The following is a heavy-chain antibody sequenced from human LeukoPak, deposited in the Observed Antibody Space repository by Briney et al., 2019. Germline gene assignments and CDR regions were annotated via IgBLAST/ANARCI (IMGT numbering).Heavy chain of an antibody. CDR3: ATTPGPYYDYVWGSYRYDY. V-gene: IGHV1-24*01. J-gene: IGHJ4*02. D-gene: IGHD3-16*02. CDR2: FDPEDGET. CDR1: GGTFSSYA. Sequence: GSSVKVSCKASGGTFSSYAISWVRQAPGKGLEWMGGFDPEDGETIYAQKFQGRVTMTEDTSTDTAYMELSSLRSEDTAVYYCATTPGPYYDYVWGSYRYDYWGQGTLVTVSS.